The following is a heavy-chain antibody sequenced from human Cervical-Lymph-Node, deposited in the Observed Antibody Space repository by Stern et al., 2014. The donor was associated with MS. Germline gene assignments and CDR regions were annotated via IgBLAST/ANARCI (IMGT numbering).Heavy chain of an antibody. Sequence: EVQLVESGGGLVKPGGSLRLSCAASGFTFSSFGMNWVRQAPGKGLEWVSVIESSSGYMYDADSVKCLFNISRDYAEDSLYLQMNSLRAEDTAVYYCARAQNYYYGMDVWGQGTTVTVSS. V-gene: IGHV3-21*01. CDR2: IESSSGYM. CDR3: ARAQNYYYGMDV. J-gene: IGHJ6*02. CDR1: GFTFSSFG.